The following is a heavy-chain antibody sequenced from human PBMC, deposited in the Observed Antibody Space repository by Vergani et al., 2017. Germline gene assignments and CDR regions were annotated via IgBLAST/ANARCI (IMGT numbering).Heavy chain of an antibody. V-gene: IGHV2-5*01. D-gene: IGHD3-9*01. CDR3: AHSRREDTQYDILTGDYRAPGPFDY. J-gene: IGHJ4*02. CDR2: IYWNDDK. CDR1: GFSLSTSGVG. Sequence: QITLKESGPTLVKPTQTLTLTCTFSGFSLSTSGVGVGWIRQPPGKALEWLALIYWNDDKRYSPSLQSRLTITKDTSKNQVVLTVTNMDPVDTATYYCAHSRREDTQYDILTGDYRAPGPFDYWGQGSLVTVSS.